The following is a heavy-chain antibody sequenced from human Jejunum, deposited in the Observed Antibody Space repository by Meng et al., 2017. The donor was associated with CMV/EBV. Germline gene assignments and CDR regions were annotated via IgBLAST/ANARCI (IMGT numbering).Heavy chain of an antibody. Sequence: APGKGLEWISYISDSGNIKKYADSVTGRFTISRDNANNSLYLQMESLREEDTALYYCAKGPYSSSRTPFDCWGQGTLVTVSS. J-gene: IGHJ4*02. CDR2: ISDSGNIK. D-gene: IGHD6-13*01. CDR3: AKGPYSSSRTPFDC. V-gene: IGHV3-11*01.